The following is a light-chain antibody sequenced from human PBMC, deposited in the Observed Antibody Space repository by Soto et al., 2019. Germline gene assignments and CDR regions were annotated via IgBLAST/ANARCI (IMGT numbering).Light chain of an antibody. Sequence: EIVLTQSPATLSLSPGERATLSCRASQSISSYLALYQHKPGQAPRLLIYDASKRATDIPPRFSGSGSGTDFTLTISSLEPEDFAVYYCQQRGTFGQGTKLEIK. CDR1: QSISSY. J-gene: IGKJ2*01. V-gene: IGKV3-11*01. CDR3: QQRGT. CDR2: DAS.